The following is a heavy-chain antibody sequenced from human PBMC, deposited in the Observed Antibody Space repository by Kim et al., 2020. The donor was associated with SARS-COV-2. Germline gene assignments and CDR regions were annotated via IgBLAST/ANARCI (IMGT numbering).Heavy chain of an antibody. J-gene: IGHJ4*02. V-gene: IGHV4-31*02. Sequence: SLKSRVTISVDTSKSQFSLKLSSVTAADTAVYYCARDRDILTGYFGGFDSWGQGTLVTVSS. CDR3: ARDRDILTGYFGGFDS. D-gene: IGHD3-9*01.